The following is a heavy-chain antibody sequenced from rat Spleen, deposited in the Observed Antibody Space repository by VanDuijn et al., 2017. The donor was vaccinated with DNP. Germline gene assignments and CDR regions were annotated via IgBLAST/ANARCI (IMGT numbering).Heavy chain of an antibody. J-gene: IGHJ2*01. CDR2: ISYSGST. Sequence: EVQLQESGPGLVKPSQSLSLACSVTGFSITSNYWGWIRKFPGDKMEWIGHISYSGSTGYNPSLKSRISITRDTSKNQFFLHLNSVTTEDTATYYCARWGDYFDYWGQGVMVTVSS. CDR3: ARWGDYFDY. V-gene: IGHV3-1*01. CDR1: GFSITSNY.